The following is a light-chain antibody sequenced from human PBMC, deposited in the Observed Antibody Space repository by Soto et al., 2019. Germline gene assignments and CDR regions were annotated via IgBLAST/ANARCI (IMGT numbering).Light chain of an antibody. V-gene: IGLV2-23*01. Sequence: QSVLTQPASVSGSPGQSITISCTGTSSDVGSYNLVSWYQQHPGKAPKLMIYEGSKRPSGVSNRFSGSKSGNTASLTISGLQAEDEADYYCCSYAGVVFGGGTKLTV. CDR2: EGS. J-gene: IGLJ2*01. CDR3: CSYAGVV. CDR1: SSDVGSYNL.